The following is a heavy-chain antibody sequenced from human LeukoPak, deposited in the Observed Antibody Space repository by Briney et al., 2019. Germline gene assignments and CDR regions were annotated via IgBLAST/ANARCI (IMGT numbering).Heavy chain of an antibody. V-gene: IGHV3-30*18. D-gene: IGHD6-19*01. CDR2: ISYDGSNK. J-gene: IGHJ6*02. CDR1: GFTFSSYG. CDR3: AKGSGWLTRGYYYYGMDV. Sequence: GGSLRLSCAASGFTFSSYGMPWVRQAPGKGLEWVAVISYDGSNKYYADSVKGRFTISRDNSKNTLYLQMNSLRAEDTAVYYCAKGSGWLTRGYYYYGMDVWGQGTTVTVSS.